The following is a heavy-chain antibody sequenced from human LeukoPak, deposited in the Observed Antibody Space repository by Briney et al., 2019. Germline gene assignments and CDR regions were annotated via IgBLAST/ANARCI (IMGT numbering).Heavy chain of an antibody. D-gene: IGHD3-22*01. CDR1: GFTFSSYS. J-gene: IGHJ4*02. V-gene: IGHV3-21*04. Sequence: GGSLRLSCAASGFTFSSYSMNWVRQAPGKGLEWVSSISSSSSYIYYADSVKGRFTISRDNSKNTLYLQMNSLRAEDTAVYYCARWYYYDSSGYYYEGFDYWGQGTLVTVSS. CDR2: ISSSSSYI. CDR3: ARWYYYDSSGYYYEGFDY.